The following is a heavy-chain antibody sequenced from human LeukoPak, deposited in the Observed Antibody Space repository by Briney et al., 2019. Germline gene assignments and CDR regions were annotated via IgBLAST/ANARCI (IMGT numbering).Heavy chain of an antibody. CDR2: ISWNSGSI. D-gene: IGHD6-19*01. V-gene: IGHV3-9*01. Sequence: GGSLRLSCAASGFTFSSYAISWVRQAPGEGLEWVSGISWNSGSIGYADSVKGRFTISRDNAKNSLYLQMNSLRAEDTALYYCAKDLAVAGTDAFDIWGQGTIVTVSS. CDR3: AKDLAVAGTDAFDI. CDR1: GFTFSSYA. J-gene: IGHJ3*02.